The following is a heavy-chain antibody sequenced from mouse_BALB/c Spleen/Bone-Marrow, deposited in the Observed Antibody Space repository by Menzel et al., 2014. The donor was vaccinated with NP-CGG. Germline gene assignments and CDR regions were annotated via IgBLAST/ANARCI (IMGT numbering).Heavy chain of an antibody. D-gene: IGHD2-3*01. Sequence: QVQLQQSGAGLVKPGASVKLSCKTSGYTFTEYIIHWVKQRSGQGLGWVGWFYPGSGSIKYNEKFKVKATLTADKSSSTVYMELSRLTAEDSAVYFCARHEGGEMGFDYWGQGTTLTVSP. J-gene: IGHJ2*01. CDR3: ARHEGGEMGFDY. CDR2: FYPGSGSI. CDR1: GYTFTEYI. V-gene: IGHV1-62-2*01.